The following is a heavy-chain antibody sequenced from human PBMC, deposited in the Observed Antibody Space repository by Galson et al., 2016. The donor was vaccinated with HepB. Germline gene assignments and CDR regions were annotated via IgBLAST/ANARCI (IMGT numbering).Heavy chain of an antibody. CDR3: ARDRLQTAFDI. CDR2: IWFDGSLQ. Sequence: SLRLSCAASGFTFNNYAMHWVRQAPGKGLEWVSVIWFDGSLQYYEDSVKGRFTISRDNSKNTLYLQMNSLRAEDTAVYYCARDRLQTAFDIWGQGTMVTVSS. J-gene: IGHJ3*02. V-gene: IGHV3-33*01. CDR1: GFTFNNYA.